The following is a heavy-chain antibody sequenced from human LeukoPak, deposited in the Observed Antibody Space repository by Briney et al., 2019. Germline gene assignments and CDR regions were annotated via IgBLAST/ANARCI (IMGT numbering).Heavy chain of an antibody. D-gene: IGHD6-19*01. CDR2: INPNSGGI. J-gene: IGHJ4*02. CDR3: AREDSSGWHYPLGSDY. CDR1: GYTFTGYY. Sequence: ASVKVSCKASGYTFTGYYMHWVRQAPGQGLEWMGWINPNSGGINYAQKFQGRVTMTRDTSISTAYMELSRLRSDDTAVYYCAREDSSGWHYPLGSDYWGQGTLVTVSS. V-gene: IGHV1-2*02.